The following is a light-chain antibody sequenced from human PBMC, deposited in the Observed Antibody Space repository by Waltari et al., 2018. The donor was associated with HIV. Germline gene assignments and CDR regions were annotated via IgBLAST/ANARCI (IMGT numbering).Light chain of an antibody. Sequence: DIVMTQSPNSLTVSLDEGASINCKSSQSLLYSPNNRNFLGGYQQKPRHPPKLLMYWAWSRESGVPARFSGSGSGTSFTLTINNFQPEDVATYYWQQYFSTPWTFGQGTRV. V-gene: IGKV4-1*01. CDR1: QSLLYSPNNRNF. J-gene: IGKJ1*01. CDR3: QQYFSTPWT. CDR2: WAW.